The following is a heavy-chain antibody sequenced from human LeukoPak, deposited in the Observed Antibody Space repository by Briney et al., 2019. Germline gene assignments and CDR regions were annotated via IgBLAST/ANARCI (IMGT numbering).Heavy chain of an antibody. D-gene: IGHD6-6*01. V-gene: IGHV3-11*01. CDR2: ISSSGSTI. CDR3: ARVEYSSSRWFDP. CDR1: GFTFSDYY. Sequence: GGSLRLSCAASGFTFSDYYMSWIRQAPGKGLEWVSYISSSGSTIYYADSVKGRFTISRDNAKNSLYLQMNSLRAEDTAVYYCARVEYSSSRWFDPWGQGTLVTVSS. J-gene: IGHJ5*02.